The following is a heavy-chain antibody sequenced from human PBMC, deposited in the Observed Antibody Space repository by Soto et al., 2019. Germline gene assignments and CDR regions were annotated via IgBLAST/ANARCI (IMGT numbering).Heavy chain of an antibody. V-gene: IGHV4-39*07. Sequence: SETLSLTCTVPGGSIRNGDYYWGWIRQPPGKGLEWIGRIYRSGHSDYNPSFESRATMSIDPSKNEFSLTLASMTAADTAVYYYARSPSTTSIGTFDFWGRGTMVTVSS. J-gene: IGHJ3*01. CDR2: IYRSGHS. D-gene: IGHD2-2*01. CDR1: GGSIRNGDYY. CDR3: ARSPSTTSIGTFDF.